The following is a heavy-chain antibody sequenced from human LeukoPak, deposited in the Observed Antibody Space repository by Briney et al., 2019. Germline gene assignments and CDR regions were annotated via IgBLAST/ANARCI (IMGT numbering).Heavy chain of an antibody. J-gene: IGHJ4*02. CDR2: IYYSGST. V-gene: IGHV4-59*01. CDR3: ARHVHRHRGSTRWYFDY. D-gene: IGHD3-10*01. Sequence: PSETLSLTCTVSGGSISSYYWSWIRQPPGKGLEWIGYIYYSGSTNYNPSLKSRVTISVDTSKNQFSLKLSSVTAADTAVYYCARHVHRHRGSTRWYFDYWGQGTLVTVSS. CDR1: GGSISSYY.